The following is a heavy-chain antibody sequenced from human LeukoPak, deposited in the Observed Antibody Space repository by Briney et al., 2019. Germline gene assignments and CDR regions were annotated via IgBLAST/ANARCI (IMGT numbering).Heavy chain of an antibody. J-gene: IGHJ4*02. CDR1: GGSISSSRYY. D-gene: IGHD3-9*01. V-gene: IGHV4-39*07. CDR3: ARQYYDILTGYYPYYFDY. Sequence: PSETLSLTCTVSGGSISSSRYYWGWIRQPPGKGPEWIGSFYYSGSTYYNPSLKSRGTISVDTSKNQFSLKLSSVTAADTAVYYCARQYYDILTGYYPYYFDYRGQGTLVTVSS. CDR2: FYYSGST.